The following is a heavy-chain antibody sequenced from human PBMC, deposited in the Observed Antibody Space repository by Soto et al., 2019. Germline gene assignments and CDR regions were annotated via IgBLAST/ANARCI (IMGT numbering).Heavy chain of an antibody. D-gene: IGHD6-13*01. CDR3: ARGPLSLYSADFR. J-gene: IGHJ4*02. CDR2: INGGNGDT. Sequence: GASVKFSCKASGYTFTSYAMNWVRQAPGQRLEWMGWINGGNGDTKYSQRFQDRVTITRXTXXNXXXMXLXXLTXEXTAIYYCARGPLSLYSADFRWGRGTPVTVSS. CDR1: GYTFTSYA. V-gene: IGHV1-3*01.